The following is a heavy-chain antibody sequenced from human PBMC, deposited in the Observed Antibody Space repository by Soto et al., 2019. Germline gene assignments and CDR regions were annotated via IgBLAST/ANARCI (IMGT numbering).Heavy chain of an antibody. Sequence: PGGSLRLSCAASGFTFSDSYMSWIRQAPGKGLEWFSYITFSGNTVYYADSLKGRFTISRDSAKNSLYLQMNRLRAEETAVYYCARVSWREKYGMDVWGQGTTVTVSS. V-gene: IGHV3-11*01. J-gene: IGHJ6*02. CDR1: GFTFSDSY. CDR2: ITFSGNTV. CDR3: ARVSWREKYGMDV.